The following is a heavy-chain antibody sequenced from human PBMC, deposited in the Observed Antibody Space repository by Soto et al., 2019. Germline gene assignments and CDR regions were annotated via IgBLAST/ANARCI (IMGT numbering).Heavy chain of an antibody. CDR3: ASSYDILTGCDY. J-gene: IGHJ4*02. CDR2: ISAYNGNT. CDR1: GYTFTSYG. Sequence: ASVKVSCKASGYTFTSYGIGWVRQAPGQGLEWMGWISAYNGNTNYAQKLQGRVTMTTDTSTGTAYMGLRSLRSDDTAVYYCASSYDILTGCDYWGQGTLVTVSS. D-gene: IGHD3-9*01. V-gene: IGHV1-18*04.